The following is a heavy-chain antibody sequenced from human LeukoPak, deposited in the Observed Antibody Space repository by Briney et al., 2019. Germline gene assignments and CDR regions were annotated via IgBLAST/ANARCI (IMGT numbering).Heavy chain of an antibody. CDR3: ASLTVTVSYNWFDP. Sequence: GGSLRLSCAASGFTFSSYNMNWVRQAPGKGLEWVSSISSSSSYIYYADSVKGRFTISRDNAKNSLYLQMNSLRAEDTVVYYCASLTVTVSYNWFDPWGQGTLVTVSS. D-gene: IGHD4-17*01. V-gene: IGHV3-21*01. J-gene: IGHJ5*02. CDR2: ISSSSSYI. CDR1: GFTFSSYN.